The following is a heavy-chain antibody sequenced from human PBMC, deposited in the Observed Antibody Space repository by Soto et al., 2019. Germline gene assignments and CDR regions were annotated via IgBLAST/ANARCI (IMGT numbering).Heavy chain of an antibody. CDR1: GFTFGDYA. CDR3: TRDLLDIVATILGWFDP. CDR2: IRSKAYGGTT. Sequence: AGGSLRLSCTASGFTFGDYAMSWFRQAPGKGLEWVGFIRSKAYGGTTEYAASVKGRFTISRDDSKSTAYLQMNSLKTEDTAVYYCTRDLLDIVATILGWFDPWGQGTLVTVSS. J-gene: IGHJ5*02. D-gene: IGHD5-12*01. V-gene: IGHV3-49*03.